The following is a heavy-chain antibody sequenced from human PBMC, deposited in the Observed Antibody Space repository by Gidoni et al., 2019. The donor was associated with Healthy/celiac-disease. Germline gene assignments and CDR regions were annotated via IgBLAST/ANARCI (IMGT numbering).Heavy chain of an antibody. CDR1: GGSFSGYY. V-gene: IGHV4-34*01. D-gene: IGHD1-1*01. CDR2: INHSGST. Sequence: QVQLQQWGAGLLKPSETLSLTCAVYGGSFSGYYWSWLRQPPGKGLEWIGEINHSGSTNYNPSLKSRVTISVDTSKNQFSLKLSSVTAADTAVYYCARGEVQLERLRGAFDIWGQGTMVTVSS. CDR3: ARGEVQLERLRGAFDI. J-gene: IGHJ3*02.